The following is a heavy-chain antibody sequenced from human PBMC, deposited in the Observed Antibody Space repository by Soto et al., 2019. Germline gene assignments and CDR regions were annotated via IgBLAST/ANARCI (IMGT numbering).Heavy chain of an antibody. CDR3: ARVSWREKYGMDV. V-gene: IGHV3-11*01. CDR1: GITFSDSY. CDR2: ITFSGNTV. Sequence: GGSLRLSCAASGITFSDSYMSWIRQAPGKGLEWISYITFSGNTVYYADSLKGRFTISRDNAKNSLYLQMNRLRAEDTAVYYCARVSWREKYGMDVWGQGTTVTVSS. J-gene: IGHJ6*02.